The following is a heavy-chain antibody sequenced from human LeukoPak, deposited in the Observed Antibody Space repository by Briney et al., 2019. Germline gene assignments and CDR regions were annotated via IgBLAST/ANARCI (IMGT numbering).Heavy chain of an antibody. J-gene: IGHJ3*02. CDR1: GGSISSSSYY. CDR3: AGHYGPDAFDI. V-gene: IGHV4-39*01. D-gene: IGHD4-17*01. CDR2: IYYSGST. Sequence: PSETLSLTCTVSGGSISSSSYYWGWIRQPPGKGLEWIGSIYYSGSTYYNPSLKSRVTISVDTSKNQFSLKLSSVTAADTAVYYCAGHYGPDAFDIWGQGTMVTVSS.